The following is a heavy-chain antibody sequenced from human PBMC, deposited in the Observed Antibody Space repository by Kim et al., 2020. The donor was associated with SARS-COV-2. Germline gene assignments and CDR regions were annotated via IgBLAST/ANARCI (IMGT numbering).Heavy chain of an antibody. CDR3: ARASSTSCPCYYMDV. CDR2: ISSSGNST. CDR1: EFTFSTYW. V-gene: IGHV3-74*01. D-gene: IGHD2-2*01. J-gene: IGHJ6*03. Sequence: GESLKISCAASEFTFSTYWMYWVRQAPGKGLVWVSRISSSGNSTNYADSVKGRFTISRDNAKNTLYLQMNSLRAEDTAVYYCARASSTSCPCYYMDVWGKGTTVTVSS.